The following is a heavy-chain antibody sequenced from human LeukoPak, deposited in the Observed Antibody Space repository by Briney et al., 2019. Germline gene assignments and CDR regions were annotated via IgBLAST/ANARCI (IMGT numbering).Heavy chain of an antibody. D-gene: IGHD3-3*01. Sequence: AGGSLRLSCAASGFTVSSNYMSWVRQAQGKGLEWVSVIYSGGSTYYADSVKGRFTISRHNSKNTLYLQMNSLRAEDTAVYYCASSRLGFWSGYFDYWGQGTMVTVSS. V-gene: IGHV3-53*04. CDR3: ASSRLGFWSGYFDY. CDR1: GFTVSSNY. CDR2: IYSGGST. J-gene: IGHJ4*02.